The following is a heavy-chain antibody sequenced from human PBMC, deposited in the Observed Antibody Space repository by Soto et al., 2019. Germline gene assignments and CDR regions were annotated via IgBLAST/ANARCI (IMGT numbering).Heavy chain of an antibody. CDR3: AKRDYYDSSGYGY. V-gene: IGHV4-39*01. CDR1: GGSISSSSYY. J-gene: IGHJ4*02. Sequence: PSETLSLTWTVSGGSISSSSYYWVWIRQPPGKGLEWIGSIYYSGITYYNPSLKSRVTISVDTSKNQFSLKLSSVTAADTAVYYCAKRDYYDSSGYGYWGQGTLVTVSS. D-gene: IGHD3-22*01. CDR2: IYYSGIT.